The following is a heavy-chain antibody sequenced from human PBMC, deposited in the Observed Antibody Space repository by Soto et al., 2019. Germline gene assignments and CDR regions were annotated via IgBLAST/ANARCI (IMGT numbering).Heavy chain of an antibody. Sequence: QVHLVQSGAEVKKPGASVKVSCKGSGYTFTSYGITCVRQAPGQGLEGMGWISAHTGNTNYAQKLQGRVTVTRDTSTSTAYMELRSLRSDEPAVYYCARGRYGEYWGQGALVTVSS. V-gene: IGHV1-18*01. CDR3: ARGRYGEY. CDR1: GYTFTSYG. J-gene: IGHJ4*02. CDR2: ISAHTGNT. D-gene: IGHD3-10*01.